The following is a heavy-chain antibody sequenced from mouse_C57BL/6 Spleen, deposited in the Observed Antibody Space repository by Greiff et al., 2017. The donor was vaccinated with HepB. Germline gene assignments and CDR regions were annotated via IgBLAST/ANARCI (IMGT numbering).Heavy chain of an antibody. V-gene: IGHV1-80*01. CDR2: IYPGDGDT. J-gene: IGHJ1*03. Sequence: QVHVKQSGAELVKPGASVKISCKASGYAFSSYWMNWVKQRPGKGLEWIGQIYPGDGDTNYNGKVKGKATLTADKSSSTAYMQLSSLTSEDSAVYFCARNPNWDYWYFDVWGTGTTVTVSS. D-gene: IGHD4-1*01. CDR3: ARNPNWDYWYFDV. CDR1: GYAFSSYW.